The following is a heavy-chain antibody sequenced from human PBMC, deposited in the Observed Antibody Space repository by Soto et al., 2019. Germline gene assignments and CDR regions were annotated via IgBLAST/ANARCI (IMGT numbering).Heavy chain of an antibody. Sequence: SETLSLTCSISSGSISHYYWSWIRQPPGKGLEWIGCIQNSGDTKYNPSLRSRITMSIDTSKNQFSLKLASVTSADTAVYYCASAGSVLSSLSWLAPWGQGVPVTVSS. CDR1: SGSISHYY. V-gene: IGHV4-4*08. J-gene: IGHJ5*02. D-gene: IGHD3-16*01. CDR3: ASAGSVLSSLSWLAP. CDR2: IQNSGDT.